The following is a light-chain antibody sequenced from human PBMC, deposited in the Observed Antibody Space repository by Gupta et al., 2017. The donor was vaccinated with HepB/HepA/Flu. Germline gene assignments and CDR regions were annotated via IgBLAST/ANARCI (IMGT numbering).Light chain of an antibody. J-gene: IGLJ2*01. CDR3: AAWDDSLNGLV. V-gene: IGLV1-44*01. CDR1: SSNIGSNT. Sequence: QSVLPQPPSASGTPGQRVTISCSGSSSNIGSNTVNWYQQLPGTAPKLRIYSNNQRPSGVPDRFSGSKSGTSASLAISGLQSEDEADDYGAAWDDSLNGLVFGGGTKLTVL. CDR2: SNN.